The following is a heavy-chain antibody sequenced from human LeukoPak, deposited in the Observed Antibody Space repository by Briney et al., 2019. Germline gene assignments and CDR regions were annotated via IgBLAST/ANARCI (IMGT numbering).Heavy chain of an antibody. V-gene: IGHV4-61*02. D-gene: IGHD3-22*01. Sequence: PSQTLSLTCSVSSGSISSGPYNWTWIRQPAGKALEWIGRIYISGSTTYNPALKSRFSISLDTSKNQFSLKLSSVTAADTAVYYCARSHYYDSSLLKWGQGILVTVSS. CDR3: ARSHYYDSSLLK. CDR2: IYISGST. J-gene: IGHJ4*02. CDR1: SGSISSGPYN.